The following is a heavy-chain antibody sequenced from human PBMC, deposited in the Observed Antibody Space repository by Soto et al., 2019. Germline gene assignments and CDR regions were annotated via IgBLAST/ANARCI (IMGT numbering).Heavy chain of an antibody. CDR2: IYFDDSDT. Sequence: PGESLKISCKGSGDSFTSYWIAWVRQMPGKGLEWMGIIYFDDSDTTYSPSFQGQVTISADKSISTAYLQWSSLKASDTAMYYFARGPMTTTDLYYYYGMDVGGQGTRVTVP. CDR1: GDSFTSYW. J-gene: IGHJ6*02. CDR3: ARGPMTTTDLYYYYGMDV. D-gene: IGHD4-4*01. V-gene: IGHV5-51*01.